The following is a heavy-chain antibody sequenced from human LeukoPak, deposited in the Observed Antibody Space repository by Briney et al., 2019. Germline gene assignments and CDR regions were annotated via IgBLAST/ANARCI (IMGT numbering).Heavy chain of an antibody. V-gene: IGHV3-7*01. CDR1: GFTFSNYW. Sequence: PGGSLRLSCAASGFTFSNYWMSWVRQAPGKGLEWLANINQDGSEMYYVDSVKGRFTISRDNGKNSLYLQINSLRADDTAVYYCARDGAFRIYDYWGQGTLVTVSS. CDR2: INQDGSEM. D-gene: IGHD3-3*02. CDR3: ARDGAFRIYDY. J-gene: IGHJ4*02.